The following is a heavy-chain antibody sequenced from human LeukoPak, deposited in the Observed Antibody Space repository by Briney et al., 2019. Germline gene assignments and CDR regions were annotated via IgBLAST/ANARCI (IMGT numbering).Heavy chain of an antibody. D-gene: IGHD3-10*01. CDR2: IYHSGST. J-gene: IGHJ4*02. V-gene: IGHV4-34*01. CDR1: GGSFSGYY. CDR3: ARGPFGDYFDY. Sequence: SETLSLTCAVYGGSFSGYYWSWIRQPPGKGLEWIGYIYHSGSTYYNPSLKSRVTISVDRSKNQFSLKLSSVTAADTAVYYCARGPFGDYFDYWGQGTLVTVSS.